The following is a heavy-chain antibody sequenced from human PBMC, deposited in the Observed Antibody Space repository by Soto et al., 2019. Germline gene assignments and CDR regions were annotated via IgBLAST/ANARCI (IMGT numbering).Heavy chain of an antibody. D-gene: IGHD1-1*01. Sequence: KPSETLSLTCTVSGASISGYYWSWIRKSAGKGLEWIGRIYATGTTDYNPSLKSRVMMSVDTSKKQCSLKLRSVTAAVTAIYYCVRDRTKTLRDWFDPCGQRISVTVSS. CDR3: VRDRTKTLRDWFDP. V-gene: IGHV4-4*07. CDR1: GASISGYY. J-gene: IGHJ5*02. CDR2: IYATGTT.